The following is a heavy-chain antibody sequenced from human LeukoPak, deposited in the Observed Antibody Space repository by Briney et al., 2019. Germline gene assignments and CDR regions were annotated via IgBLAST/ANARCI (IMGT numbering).Heavy chain of an antibody. CDR3: ARKSRADY. V-gene: IGHV5-51*01. CDR2: IYPGDSET. J-gene: IGHJ4*02. CDR1: GFSFTNHW. Sequence: GESLKISCKASGFSFTNHWIGWVRQMPGKGLEWMGIIYPGDSETRYSPSFQGQVTISADKSISTAYLQWSRLKASDTAMYYCARKSRADYWGQGTLVTVSS.